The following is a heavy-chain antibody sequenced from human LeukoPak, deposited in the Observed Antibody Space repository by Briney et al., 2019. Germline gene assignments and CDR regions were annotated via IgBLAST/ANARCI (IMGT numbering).Heavy chain of an antibody. CDR3: ARRAGDYSHPYDY. CDR1: GFTFSSYW. V-gene: IGHV3-7*03. Sequence: GGTLRLSCAASGFTFSSYWMSWVRQAPGKGLEWVANIKQDGSEKYYVDSVKGRFTISRDNAKNSLYLQMNSLRAEDTAVYYCARRAGDYSHPYDYWGQGTLVTVSS. D-gene: IGHD3-22*01. J-gene: IGHJ4*02. CDR2: IKQDGSEK.